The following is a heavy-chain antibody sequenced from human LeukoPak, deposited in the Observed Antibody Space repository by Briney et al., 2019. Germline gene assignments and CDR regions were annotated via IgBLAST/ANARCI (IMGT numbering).Heavy chain of an antibody. V-gene: IGHV3-48*02. Sequence: PGGSLRLSCVASGFTFSSYSMSSVRQAPGKGLEWVSYISRGRPTIHYADSVKGRFTISRDNAKNSLYLQMNSLRDEGTAVYYCVRDPEALDYWGQGTLVTVSS. J-gene: IGHJ4*02. CDR3: VRDPEALDY. CDR2: ISRGRPTI. CDR1: GFTFSSYS.